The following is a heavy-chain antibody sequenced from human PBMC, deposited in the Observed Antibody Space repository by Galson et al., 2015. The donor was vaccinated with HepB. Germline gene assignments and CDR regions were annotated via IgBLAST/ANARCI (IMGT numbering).Heavy chain of an antibody. J-gene: IGHJ5*02. Sequence: SETLSLTCAVYGGSFSGYYWSWIRQPPGKGLEWIGEINHSGSTNYNPSLKSRVTISVDTSKNQFSLKLSSVTAADTAVYYCARGSPYYGDYAGWFRNPNWFDPWGQGTLVTVSS. CDR3: ARGSPYYGDYAGWFRNPNWFDP. D-gene: IGHD4-17*01. V-gene: IGHV4-34*01. CDR2: INHSGST. CDR1: GGSFSGYY.